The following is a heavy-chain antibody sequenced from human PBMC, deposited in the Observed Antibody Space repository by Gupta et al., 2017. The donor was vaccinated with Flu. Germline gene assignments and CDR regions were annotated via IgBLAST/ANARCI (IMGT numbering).Heavy chain of an antibody. V-gene: IGHV3-23*01. CDR1: FTFSSRA. J-gene: IGHJ1*01. D-gene: IGHD1-1*01. Sequence: FTFSSRAMSWVGKAKGRGPEWVAGINNSRRSKYYANCGKGRVTISRANSKNTPDFPMNSLGAEDAAVYYCENDEQRQRTWGLGSRGTVSS. CDR3: ENDEQRQRT. CDR2: INNSRRSK.